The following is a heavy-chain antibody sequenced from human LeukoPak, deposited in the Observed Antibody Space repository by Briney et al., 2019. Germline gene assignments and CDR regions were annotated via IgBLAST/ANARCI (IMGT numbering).Heavy chain of an antibody. V-gene: IGHV4-59*08. Sequence: SETLSLTCNVSGGSISSYYWSWIRQPPGKGLEWIGYIYYSGNTNYNPSLHSRVTISVDTSKNQFSLKLSSVTAADTAVYYCVGHTTMVHFDYWGQGTLVTVSS. D-gene: IGHD5-18*01. CDR1: GGSISSYY. J-gene: IGHJ4*02. CDR2: IYYSGNT. CDR3: VGHTTMVHFDY.